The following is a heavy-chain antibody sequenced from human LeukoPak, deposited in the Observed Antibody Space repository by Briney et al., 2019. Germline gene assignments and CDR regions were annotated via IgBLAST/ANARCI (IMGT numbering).Heavy chain of an antibody. CDR2: IIPIFGTA. J-gene: IGHJ6*03. CDR3: ARSTYYYGSGSYYRRNYYYYYYMDV. D-gene: IGHD3-10*01. CDR1: GYTFTSYY. Sequence: ASVKVSCKASGYTFTSYYMHWVRQAPGQGLEWMGGIIPIFGTANYAQKFQGRVTITADESTSTAYMELSSLRSEDTAVYYCARSTYYYGSGSYYRRNYYYYYYMDVWGKGTTVTISS. V-gene: IGHV1-69*13.